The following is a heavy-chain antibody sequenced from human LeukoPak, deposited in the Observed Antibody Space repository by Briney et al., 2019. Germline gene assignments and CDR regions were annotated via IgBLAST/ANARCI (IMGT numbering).Heavy chain of an antibody. CDR2: IYYSGST. D-gene: IGHD4-11*01. J-gene: IGHJ4*02. CDR3: ARGPVTTFRPFYFDY. V-gene: IGHV4-39*07. Sequence: SETLSLTCTVSGGSISSSSYYWGWIRQPPGKGLEWIGSIYYSGSTYYNPSLKSRVTISVDTSKNQFSLKLSSVTAADTAVYYCARGPVTTFRPFYFDYWGQGTLVTVSS. CDR1: GGSISSSSYY.